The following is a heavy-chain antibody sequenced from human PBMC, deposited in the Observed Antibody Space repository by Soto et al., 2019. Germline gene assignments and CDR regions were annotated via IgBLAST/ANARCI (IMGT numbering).Heavy chain of an antibody. CDR2: ISVYNGNT. J-gene: IGHJ4*02. CDR3: AKDRVGTTGTRDFDY. Sequence: VASVKVSCKASGYTFTSYGISWVRQAPGQGLEWMGWISVYNGNTNYAQKLQGRVTMTTDTSTGTAYMELRSLRSDDTAVYYCAKDRVGTTGTRDFDYWGQGTLVTVSS. D-gene: IGHD1-1*01. V-gene: IGHV1-18*01. CDR1: GYTFTSYG.